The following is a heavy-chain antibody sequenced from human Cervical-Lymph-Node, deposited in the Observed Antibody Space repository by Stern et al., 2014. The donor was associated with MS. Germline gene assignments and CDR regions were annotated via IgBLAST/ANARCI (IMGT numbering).Heavy chain of an antibody. Sequence: VQLVESGAEVKKPGASVKVSCKGSGYTFTAYYIQWVRQAPGQGLEWMGWINPKTGSTNNAQKFQGRVTMTRDTSISTVYMELSSLTSDDMAVYYCARGIRYSWNNNAPAFDVWGQGTMVTVSS. V-gene: IGHV1-2*02. J-gene: IGHJ3*01. CDR3: ARGIRYSWNNNAPAFDV. CDR2: INPKTGST. CDR1: GYTFTAYY. D-gene: IGHD1/OR15-1a*01.